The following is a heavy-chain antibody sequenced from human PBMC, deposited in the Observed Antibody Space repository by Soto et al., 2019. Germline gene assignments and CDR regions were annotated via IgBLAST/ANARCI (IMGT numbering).Heavy chain of an antibody. CDR1: GFTFSAYW. CDR2: IKQAGIEK. J-gene: IGHJ4*02. V-gene: IGHV3-7*01. CDR3: AREKRANGYFEY. Sequence: EVQLVESGGGLVQTGGSLRLSCAASGFTFSAYWMIWVRQAPGKGLEWVANIKQAGIEKYYVDSVNGRFIISRDDATNSLFLQVHSLRVEDTAVYYCAREKRANGYFEYWGQGTLVTVSS. D-gene: IGHD6-25*01.